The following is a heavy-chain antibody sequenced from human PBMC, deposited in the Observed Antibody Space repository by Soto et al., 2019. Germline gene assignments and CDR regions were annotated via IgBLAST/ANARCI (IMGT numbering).Heavy chain of an antibody. Sequence: SETLSLTCAVYGGSFSGYYWSWIRQPPGKGLEWIGEINHSGSTNYNPSLKSRVTISVDTSKNQFSLKLSSVTAADTAVYYCARFRPYSMGDILTGPPKSNHFDYWGQGTLVTVSS. V-gene: IGHV4-34*01. D-gene: IGHD3-9*01. CDR1: GGSFSGYY. CDR2: INHSGST. J-gene: IGHJ4*02. CDR3: ARFRPYSMGDILTGPPKSNHFDY.